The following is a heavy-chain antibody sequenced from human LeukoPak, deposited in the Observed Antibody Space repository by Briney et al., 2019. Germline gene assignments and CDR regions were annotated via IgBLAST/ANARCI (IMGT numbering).Heavy chain of an antibody. V-gene: IGHV3-48*04. Sequence: GGSLRLSCAASGFTFSIYSMNWVRQAPGKGLEWVSFINGSGTLYYADSVKGRFTISRDNAKNSLYLQINSLRAEDTAVYSCARDRHGGAFDYWGQGTLVTVSS. J-gene: IGHJ4*02. CDR1: GFTFSIYS. D-gene: IGHD3-16*01. CDR2: INGSGTL. CDR3: ARDRHGGAFDY.